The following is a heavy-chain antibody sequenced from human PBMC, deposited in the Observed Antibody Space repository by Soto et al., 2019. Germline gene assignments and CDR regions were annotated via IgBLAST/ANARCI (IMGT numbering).Heavy chain of an antibody. CDR2: ISHTEST. Sequence: PSETLSLTCAVSGGSITSGNSYSWSWIRQPPGKGLEWIGSISHTESTSYNPSLQSRLTMSVDKSKNQFSLRLSSVTAADMAVYYCAIAVAPYFGTWFNSWAQGILVPVS. CDR3: AIAVAPYFGTWFNS. J-gene: IGHJ5*01. CDR1: GGSITSGNSYS. D-gene: IGHD3-10*01. V-gene: IGHV4-30-2*01.